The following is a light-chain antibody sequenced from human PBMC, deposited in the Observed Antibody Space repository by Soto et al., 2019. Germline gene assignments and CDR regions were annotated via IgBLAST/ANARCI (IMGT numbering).Light chain of an antibody. Sequence: QSVLTQPASVSGSPGQSITVSCSGTRSDIGSYNYVAWHQQFPGKTPKILIYGVSNRPSGVSSRFSGSKSGNTASLTISGLQAEDEADYYCISYTGSSTSYVFGSGTKVTVL. CDR3: ISYTGSSTSYV. CDR2: GVS. CDR1: RSDIGSYNY. V-gene: IGLV2-14*01. J-gene: IGLJ1*01.